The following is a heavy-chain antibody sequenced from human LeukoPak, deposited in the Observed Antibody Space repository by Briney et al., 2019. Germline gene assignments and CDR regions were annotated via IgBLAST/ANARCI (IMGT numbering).Heavy chain of an antibody. J-gene: IGHJ4*02. CDR2: ISYDGGNK. V-gene: IGHV3-30*18. CDR3: AKDGSGGAYYFDY. D-gene: IGHD3-16*01. Sequence: GGSLRLSCAASGFTFSSYGMHWVRQAPGKGLEWVAVISYDGGNKYYADSVKGRFTISRDNSKNTLYLQMNSLRAEDTAVYYCAKDGSGGAYYFDYWGQGTLVTVSS. CDR1: GFTFSSYG.